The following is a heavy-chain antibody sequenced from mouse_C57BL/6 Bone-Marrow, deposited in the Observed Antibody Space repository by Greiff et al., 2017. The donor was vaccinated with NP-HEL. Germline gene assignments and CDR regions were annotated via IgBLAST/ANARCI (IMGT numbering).Heavy chain of an antibody. CDR3: ARFYAMDY. J-gene: IGHJ4*01. CDR2: IYPGDGDT. Sequence: QVQLQQSGPELVKPGASVKISCKASGYAFSSSWMNWVKQRPGKGLEWIGRIYPGDGDTNYNGKFKGKATLTADKSSSTAYMQLRSLTSEDSAVYFCARFYAMDYWGQGTSVTVSS. CDR1: GYAFSSSW. V-gene: IGHV1-82*01.